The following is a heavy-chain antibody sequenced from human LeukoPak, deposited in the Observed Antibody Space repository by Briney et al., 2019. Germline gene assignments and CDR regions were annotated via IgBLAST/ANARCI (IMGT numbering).Heavy chain of an antibody. CDR1: GYTFSKYA. D-gene: IGHD2-2*01. CDR3: ARGGGGAVVPAL. J-gene: IGHJ4*02. Sequence: GASVKVSCKGSGYTFSKYAMNWVRQAPGQGLEWMGWINTKTGDPTYGQVFTGRFVFSLETSVSTAYLQINSLKSEDTALYYCARGGGGAVVPALWGQGTLITVSS. CDR2: INTKTGDP. V-gene: IGHV7-4-1*02.